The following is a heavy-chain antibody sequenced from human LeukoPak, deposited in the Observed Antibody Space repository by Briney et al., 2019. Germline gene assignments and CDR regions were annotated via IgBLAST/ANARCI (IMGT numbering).Heavy chain of an antibody. CDR1: GYTFTDYY. J-gene: IGHJ6*02. D-gene: IGHD4-23*01. CDR2: LNPNTLVT. CDR3: ARKDGGRDGMDV. V-gene: IGHV1-2*02. Sequence: ASVKVSCKASGYTFTDYYMHWVRQAPGQGLEWMGWLNPNTLVTNYAQHFQGRVSMTWDTSISTGYMDLHSLTSDDTAVYYCARKDGGRDGMDVWGQGTTVTVSS.